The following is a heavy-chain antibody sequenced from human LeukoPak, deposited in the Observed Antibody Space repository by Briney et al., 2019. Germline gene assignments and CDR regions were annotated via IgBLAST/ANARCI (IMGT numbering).Heavy chain of an antibody. V-gene: IGHV4-30-4*08. Sequence: SETLSLTCPVSGGSVSSGDYYWSWIRQPPGKGLEWIGYIYYSGSTYYNPSLKSRVTISVDTSKNQFSLKLSSVTAADTAVYYCARLTTTIIDYWGQGTLVTVSS. CDR3: ARLTTTIIDY. CDR1: GGSVSSGDYY. J-gene: IGHJ4*02. D-gene: IGHD4/OR15-4a*01. CDR2: IYYSGST.